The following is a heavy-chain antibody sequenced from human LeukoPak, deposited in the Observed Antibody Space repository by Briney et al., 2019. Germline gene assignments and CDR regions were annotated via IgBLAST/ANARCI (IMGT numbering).Heavy chain of an antibody. D-gene: IGHD3-10*01. CDR1: GLTVSSNY. Sequence: GESLRLSCAASGLTVSSNYLSWVRQVQGKGLEWVSFIYSGGSTYYADSVKGRFTASRDNSKNTLFLQMNSLRAEDTAVYYCTSRSGSPFENWGQGTLVTVSS. J-gene: IGHJ4*02. CDR3: TSRSGSPFEN. V-gene: IGHV3-66*01. CDR2: IYSGGST.